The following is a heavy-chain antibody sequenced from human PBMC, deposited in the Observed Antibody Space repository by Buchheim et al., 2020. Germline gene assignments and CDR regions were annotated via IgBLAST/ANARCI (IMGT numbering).Heavy chain of an antibody. Sequence: QVQLQGSGPRLLKPSETLSLTCTVSSGSMSTYYWSWIRQHPGKGLEWIGYIYYSGSTYYNPSLKSRVTISVDTSKNQFSLKLSSVTAADTAVYYCARCMLSGFDRPNWFDPWGQGTL. J-gene: IGHJ5*02. V-gene: IGHV4-59*06. D-gene: IGHD2-8*01. CDR1: SGSMSTYY. CDR2: IYYSGST. CDR3: ARCMLSGFDRPNWFDP.